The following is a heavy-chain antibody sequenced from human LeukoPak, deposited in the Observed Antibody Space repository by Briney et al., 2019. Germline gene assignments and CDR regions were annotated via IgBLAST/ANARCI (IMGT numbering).Heavy chain of an antibody. D-gene: IGHD3-16*01. CDR1: GFTFSSYG. Sequence: GRSLRLSCAASGFTFSSYGMHWVRQAPGKGLEWVAVIWYDGSNKYYADSVKGRFTISRDNSKNTLYLQMNSLRAEDTAVYYCAKDSLKEGGHWFDPWGQGTLVTVSS. CDR2: IWYDGSNK. V-gene: IGHV3-33*06. J-gene: IGHJ5*02. CDR3: AKDSLKEGGHWFDP.